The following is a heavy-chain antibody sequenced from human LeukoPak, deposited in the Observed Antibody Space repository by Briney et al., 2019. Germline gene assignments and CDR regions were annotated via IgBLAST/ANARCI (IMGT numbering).Heavy chain of an antibody. J-gene: IGHJ4*02. CDR2: ISRSGTTI. Sequence: PGGSLRLSCAASGFTFSSYEMNWVRQAPGKGLEWVSYISRSGTTIYYADSVKGRFTISRDNSKNTLYLQMNSLRAEDTAVYYCARETALFTGYFDYWGQGTLVTVSS. CDR1: GFTFSSYE. V-gene: IGHV3-48*03. D-gene: IGHD3-10*01. CDR3: ARETALFTGYFDY.